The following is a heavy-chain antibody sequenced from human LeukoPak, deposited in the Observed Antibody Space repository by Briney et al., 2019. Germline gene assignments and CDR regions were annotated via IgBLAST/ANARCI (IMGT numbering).Heavy chain of an antibody. V-gene: IGHV3-7*01. D-gene: IGHD2-21*02. J-gene: IGHJ6*03. CDR1: GFTFSSYW. Sequence: GGSLRLSCAASGFTFSSYWMSWVRQAPGKGLEWVANIKQDGSEKYYVDSVKGRFTISRDNAKNSLYLQMNSLRAEDTAVYYCARVGDGDWGHYMDVWGKGTTVTVSS. CDR3: ARVGDGDWGHYMDV. CDR2: IKQDGSEK.